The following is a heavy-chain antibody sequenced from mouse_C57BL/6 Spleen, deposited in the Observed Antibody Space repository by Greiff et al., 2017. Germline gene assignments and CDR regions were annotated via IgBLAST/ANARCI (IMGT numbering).Heavy chain of an antibody. D-gene: IGHD1-1*01. CDR1: GYTFTSYW. J-gene: IGHJ4*01. Sequence: QVQLQQPGAELVKPGASVKMSCKASGYTFTSYWITWVKQRPGQGLEWIGDIYPGSGSTTYNEKFKSKATLTVDTSSSTAYMQLSSLTSEDSAVYDWAIYGSRVYYAVDYWGQGTSVTVSS. CDR3: AIYGSRVYYAVDY. V-gene: IGHV1-55*01. CDR2: IYPGSGST.